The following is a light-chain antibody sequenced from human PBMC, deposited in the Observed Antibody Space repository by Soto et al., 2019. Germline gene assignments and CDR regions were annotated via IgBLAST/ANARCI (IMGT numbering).Light chain of an antibody. J-gene: IGKJ4*01. V-gene: IGKV3-20*01. Sequence: MLLTQSPGTLSLSPGDRATLSFRASQSLGSTFLAWYKQTSGQSPRLLISGASDRATDVPDRFSGIGSGADFTLTISVLEPEDFAVYFCQQYGSLPLSFCGGNKVELK. CDR2: GAS. CDR1: QSLGSTF. CDR3: QQYGSLPLS.